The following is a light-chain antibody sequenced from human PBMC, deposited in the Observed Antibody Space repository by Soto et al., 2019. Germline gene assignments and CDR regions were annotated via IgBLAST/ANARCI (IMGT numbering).Light chain of an antibody. J-gene: IGKJ2*02. Sequence: EIVMTQSPATLSVSPGERATLSCRASQSVSSNLAWYQQKPGQAPRLLIYGASTRATGIPARFSGSGSGTEFTLTFSSLQSEDFAVYYCQQYNNWAPWTFGQGTKLEIK. CDR2: GAS. V-gene: IGKV3-15*01. CDR1: QSVSSN. CDR3: QQYNNWAPWT.